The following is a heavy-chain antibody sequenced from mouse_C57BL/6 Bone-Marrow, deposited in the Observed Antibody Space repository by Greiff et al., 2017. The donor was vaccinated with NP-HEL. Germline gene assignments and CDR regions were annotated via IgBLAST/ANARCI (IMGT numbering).Heavy chain of an antibody. J-gene: IGHJ3*01. Sequence: VQLQQSGPGLVKPSQSLSLTCSVTGYSITSGYYWNWIRQFPGNKLEWMGYISYDGSNNYNPSLKNRITITRDTSKNQFFLKLNSVTTEDTATYYCAMKIPYYYGSSPTGFAYWGQGTLVTVSA. V-gene: IGHV3-6*01. CDR3: AMKIPYYYGSSPTGFAY. CDR1: GYSITSGYY. D-gene: IGHD1-1*01. CDR2: ISYDGSN.